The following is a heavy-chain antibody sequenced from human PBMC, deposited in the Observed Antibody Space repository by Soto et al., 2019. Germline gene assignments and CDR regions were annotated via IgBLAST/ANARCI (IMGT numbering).Heavy chain of an antibody. CDR3: ARIRPITGTSNWFDP. CDR2: ISAYNGNS. Sequence: ASVKVSCKASGYTFTTYGISWVRQAPGKGLEWMGWISAYNGNSNSAQKLQGRVSMTIETSTNTAYMELRSLRSDDTAVYYCARIRPITGTSNWFDPWGQGTLVTVSS. D-gene: IGHD1-20*01. CDR1: GYTFTTYG. V-gene: IGHV1-18*01. J-gene: IGHJ5*02.